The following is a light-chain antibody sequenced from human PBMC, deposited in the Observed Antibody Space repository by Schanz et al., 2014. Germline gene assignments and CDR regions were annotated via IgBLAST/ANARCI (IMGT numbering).Light chain of an antibody. V-gene: IGLV2-14*02. Sequence: QSALTQPASVSGSPGQSITISCTGVDSNIGSYVLVSWYQQHPGKAPKLMIYEGGKRPSGVPDRFSGSKSGNTASLTISGLQAEDEADYYCASWDDSLYARVFGGGTKLTVL. J-gene: IGLJ3*02. CDR2: EGG. CDR3: ASWDDSLYARV. CDR1: DSNIGSYVL.